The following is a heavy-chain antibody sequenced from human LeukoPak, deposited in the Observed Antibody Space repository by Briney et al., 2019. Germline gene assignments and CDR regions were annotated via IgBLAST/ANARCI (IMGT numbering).Heavy chain of an antibody. CDR1: GYPFTKFY. Sequence: ASVKVSCKASGYPFTKFYMHWVRQAPGHGLEWMGLMSPNGDSTLYSQKFQGRVTMTRDTSTSTDYMELSSLRSEDTAVYYCAKTDTAMVKGFDYWGQGTLVTVSS. CDR3: AKTDTAMVKGFDY. J-gene: IGHJ4*02. V-gene: IGHV1-46*01. CDR2: MSPNGDST. D-gene: IGHD5-18*01.